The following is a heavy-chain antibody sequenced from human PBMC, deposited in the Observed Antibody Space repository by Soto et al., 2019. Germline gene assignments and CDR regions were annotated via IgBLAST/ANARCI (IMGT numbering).Heavy chain of an antibody. CDR2: INPDSGDT. V-gene: IGHV1-2*04. Sequence: ASVKVSFKASGYTFTGYYLHWLRQAPGQGLEWMGWINPDSGDTNYAQKFQGWVTMTRDTSISTAYMELRRLTSDDTAVYYCARGDDFWSSSEADNWFDPWGQGTLVTVSS. CDR1: GYTFTGYY. CDR3: ARGDDFWSSSEADNWFDP. J-gene: IGHJ5*02. D-gene: IGHD3-3*01.